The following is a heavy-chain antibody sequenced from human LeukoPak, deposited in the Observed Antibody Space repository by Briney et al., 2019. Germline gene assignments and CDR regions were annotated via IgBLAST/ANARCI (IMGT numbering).Heavy chain of an antibody. J-gene: IGHJ4*02. D-gene: IGHD3-22*01. V-gene: IGHV3-30*02. Sequence: PGGSLRLSCVASGLTFSSFGMHWVRQAPGKGLEWVSFIRYDGTKNYHTDSVKGRFTISRDNAKNSLYLQMNSLRAEDTALYYCAKDDGSSGNYGLPFDFWGQGTLVTVSS. CDR1: GLTFSSFG. CDR3: AKDDGSSGNYGLPFDF. CDR2: IRYDGTKN.